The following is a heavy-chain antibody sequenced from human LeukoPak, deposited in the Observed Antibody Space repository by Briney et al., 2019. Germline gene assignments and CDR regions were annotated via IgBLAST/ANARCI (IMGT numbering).Heavy chain of an antibody. CDR3: ARVISGLLAYDSSGYSDY. J-gene: IGHJ4*02. D-gene: IGHD3-22*01. CDR1: GYTFTSYY. CDR2: INPSGGNT. Sequence: AASVTVSCKASGYTFTSYYMHWVRQAPGQGLEWMGIINPSGGNTNYAQKLQGRVTMTTDTSTSIAYMDLRSLRSDDTAVYYCARVISGLLAYDSSGYSDYWGQGTLVTVSS. V-gene: IGHV1-46*01.